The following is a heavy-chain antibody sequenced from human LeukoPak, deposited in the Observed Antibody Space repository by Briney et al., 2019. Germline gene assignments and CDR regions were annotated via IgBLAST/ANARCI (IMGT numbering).Heavy chain of an antibody. V-gene: IGHV3-30*02. J-gene: IGHJ6*03. CDR1: GFTFSTYD. CDR3: AKDGGSDDDYYYMDV. D-gene: IGHD3-10*01. CDR2: IRNDGSDK. Sequence: PGGSLRLSCAASGFTFSTYDMHWVRQAPGRGLEWVSFIRNDGSDKYYADSVKGRFTVSRDNFKRTLYLQMNSLRAEDTAVYFCAKDGGSDDDYYYMDVWGKGTTVTVSS.